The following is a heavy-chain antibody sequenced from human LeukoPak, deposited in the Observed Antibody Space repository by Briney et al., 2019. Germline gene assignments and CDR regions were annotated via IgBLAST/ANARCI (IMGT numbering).Heavy chain of an antibody. CDR1: GFTVSSNY. CDR3: AKADGGGLADSRLMAVRGVITSPFDY. J-gene: IGHJ4*02. CDR2: ISGSGGST. Sequence: GGSLRLSCAASGFTVSSNYMSWVRQAPGKGLEWVSAISGSGGSTYYADSVKGRFTISRDNSKNTLYLQMNSLRAEDTAVYYCAKADGGGLADSRLMAVRGVITSPFDYWGQGTLVTVSS. D-gene: IGHD3-10*01. V-gene: IGHV3-23*01.